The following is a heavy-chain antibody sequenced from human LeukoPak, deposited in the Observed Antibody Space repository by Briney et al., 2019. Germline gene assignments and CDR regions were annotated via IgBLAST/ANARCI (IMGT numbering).Heavy chain of an antibody. J-gene: IGHJ4*02. D-gene: IGHD2-2*01. V-gene: IGHV1-2*02. Sequence: GASVKVSCKASGYAFTGCYMHWVRQAPGQGLEWMGWINPNSAGTNYAQNFQGRVTMTRDTSISTAYMELSRLRSDDTAVYYCATNVVLPAAAFDYWGQGTLVTVSS. CDR2: INPNSAGT. CDR1: GYAFTGCY. CDR3: ATNVVLPAAAFDY.